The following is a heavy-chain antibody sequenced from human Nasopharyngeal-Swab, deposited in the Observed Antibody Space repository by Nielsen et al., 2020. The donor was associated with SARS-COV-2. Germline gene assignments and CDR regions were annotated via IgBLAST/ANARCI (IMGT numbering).Heavy chain of an antibody. CDR2: INPNSGGK. Sequence: ASVKVSCKASGYTFTGYYIHWVRPAPGQGLDRMGWINPNSGGKNYAQKFQGRVTMTRDTSISTAYMELRRLRSDDTAIYYCARAYKGLDFWSGYPKGGMDVWGQGTTVTVSS. CDR1: GYTFTGYY. CDR3: ARAYKGLDFWSGYPKGGMDV. V-gene: IGHV1-2*02. J-gene: IGHJ6*02. D-gene: IGHD3-3*01.